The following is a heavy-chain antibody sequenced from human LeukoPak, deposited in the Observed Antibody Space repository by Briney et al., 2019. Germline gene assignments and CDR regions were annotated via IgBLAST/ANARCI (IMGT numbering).Heavy chain of an antibody. J-gene: IGHJ6*04. CDR2: ISYDGSNK. Sequence: GRSLRLSCAASGFTFSSYAMHWVRQALGKGLEWVAVISYDGSNKYYADSVKGRFTISRDNSKNTLYLQMNSLRAEDTAVYYCAREPDYGDYYYGMDVWGKGTTVTVSS. CDR3: AREPDYGDYYYGMDV. V-gene: IGHV3-30*04. D-gene: IGHD4-17*01. CDR1: GFTFSSYA.